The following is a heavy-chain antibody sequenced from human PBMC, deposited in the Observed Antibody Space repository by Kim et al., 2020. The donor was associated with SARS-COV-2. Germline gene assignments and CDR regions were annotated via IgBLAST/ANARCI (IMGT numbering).Heavy chain of an antibody. CDR1: GGTFSSYA. CDR3: ARERGDTMIVVGNYYYYGMDV. CDR2: IIPIFGTA. V-gene: IGHV1-69*06. Sequence: SVKVSCKASGGTFSSYAISWVRQAPGQGLEWMGGIIPIFGTANYAQKFQGRVTITADKSTSTAYMELSSLRSEDTAVYYCARERGDTMIVVGNYYYYGMDVWGQGTTVTVSS. D-gene: IGHD3-22*01. J-gene: IGHJ6*02.